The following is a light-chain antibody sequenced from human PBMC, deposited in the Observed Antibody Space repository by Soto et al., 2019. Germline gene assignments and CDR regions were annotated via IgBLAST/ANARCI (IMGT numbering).Light chain of an antibody. CDR3: QQYNSFPAT. Sequence: EIVLTQSPATLSLSPGERATLSCRASQSVSSYLAWYQQKPGQAPRLLIYDASNRATGIPARFSGSGSGTDFTLTISSLEPEDFATYICQQYNSFPATFGQGTRVEFK. CDR2: DAS. V-gene: IGKV3-11*01. J-gene: IGKJ1*01. CDR1: QSVSSY.